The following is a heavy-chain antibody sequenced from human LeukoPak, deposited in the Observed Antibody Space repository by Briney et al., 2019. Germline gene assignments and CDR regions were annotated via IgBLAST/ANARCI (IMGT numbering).Heavy chain of an antibody. J-gene: IGHJ4*02. V-gene: IGHV3-74*01. Sequence: GGSLGLSCAASGFTFSTYWMHWVRQAPGKGLVWVSRMNNDGSIRDYADSVKGRFTISRDNAKNTLYLQMNSLRVEDTAVYYCARDQLEPSRWFDYWGQGTLVTVSS. CDR3: ARDQLEPSRWFDY. CDR1: GFTFSTYW. CDR2: MNNDGSIR. D-gene: IGHD1-1*01.